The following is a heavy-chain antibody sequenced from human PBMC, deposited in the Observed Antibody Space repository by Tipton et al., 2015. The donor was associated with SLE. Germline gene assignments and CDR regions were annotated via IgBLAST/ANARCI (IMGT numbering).Heavy chain of an antibody. CDR1: GGSSSSTSYY. CDR3: ASHGEDYFDY. Sequence: TLSLTCSVSGGSSSSTSYYCNWIRPPAGKGLEWVGRVYTTGVTNYNPSLKSRVTMSVDTSKKQFSLRLTSVTAADTAVYYCASHGEDYFDYWGQGTLVTVSS. J-gene: IGHJ4*02. CDR2: VYTTGVT. V-gene: IGHV4-61*02.